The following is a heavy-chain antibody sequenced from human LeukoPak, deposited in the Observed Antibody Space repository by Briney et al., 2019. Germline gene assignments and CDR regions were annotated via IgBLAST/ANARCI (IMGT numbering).Heavy chain of an antibody. D-gene: IGHD3-3*01. CDR2: IYYSGST. Sequence: PSETLSLTCTVSGGSISSYYWSWIRQPPGKGLEWIGYIYYSGSTNYNPSLKSRVTISVDTSKNQFSLKLSSVNAADTAVYYCARNSRGLPYDFWSGYYSYYFDYWGQGTLVTVSS. CDR1: GGSISSYY. CDR3: ARNSRGLPYDFWSGYYSYYFDY. V-gene: IGHV4-59*01. J-gene: IGHJ4*02.